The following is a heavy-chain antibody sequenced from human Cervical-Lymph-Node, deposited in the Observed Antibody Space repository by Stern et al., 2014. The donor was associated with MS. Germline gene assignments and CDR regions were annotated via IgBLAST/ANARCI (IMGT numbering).Heavy chain of an antibody. CDR2: ISGNGGST. CDR3: ARGVTYCGGDCYGWYFDL. D-gene: IGHD2-21*02. J-gene: IGHJ2*01. V-gene: IGHV3-64*01. Sequence: EVQLEESGGGLVQPGGSLGLSCAASGFTFSSYAMHWVRQAPGKGLEYVSVISGNGGSTYYANSVKGRFTISRDNSKNTLYLHMGSLRVEDMAVYYCARGVTYCGGDCYGWYFDLWGRGTLVTVSS. CDR1: GFTFSSYA.